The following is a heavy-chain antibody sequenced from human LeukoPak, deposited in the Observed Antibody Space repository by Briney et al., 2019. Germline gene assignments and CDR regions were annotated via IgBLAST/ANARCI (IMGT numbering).Heavy chain of an antibody. CDR3: AKDLLGVAAGNY. D-gene: IGHD6-13*01. V-gene: IGHV3-7*03. Sequence: PGGSLRLSCTSSGFTLNSFWMNWVRQAPGKGLEWVANIKQDGSVSFYGDSVKDRFTISRDNAENSIYLQMNSLRAEDTAVYSCAKDLLGVAAGNYWGQGTLVTVSS. J-gene: IGHJ4*02. CDR2: IKQDGSVS. CDR1: GFTLNSFW.